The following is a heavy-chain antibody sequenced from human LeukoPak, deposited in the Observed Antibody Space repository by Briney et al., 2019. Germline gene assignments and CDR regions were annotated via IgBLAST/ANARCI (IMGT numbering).Heavy chain of an antibody. CDR2: TNHSGST. D-gene: IGHD3-10*01. Sequence: PSETLSLTCAVYGGSFSGYYWSWIRQPPGKGLKWIGETNHSGSTNYNPSLKSRVTISVDTSKNQFSLKLSSVTAADTAVYYCAREGYYGSGRLTDYWGQGTLVTVSS. V-gene: IGHV4-34*01. CDR1: GGSFSGYY. CDR3: AREGYYGSGRLTDY. J-gene: IGHJ4*02.